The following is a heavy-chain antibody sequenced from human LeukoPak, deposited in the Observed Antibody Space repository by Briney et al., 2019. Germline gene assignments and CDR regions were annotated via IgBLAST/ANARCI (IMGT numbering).Heavy chain of an antibody. V-gene: IGHV1-2*02. CDR3: ARVGDSSGNPLDY. D-gene: IGHD3-22*01. CDR1: GYTFTGYY. Sequence: VASVKVSCKASGYTFTGYYLHWVRQAPGQGLGLMGGINPNSGGTNYAQKFQGRVTMTRDTSISTAYMELSRLRSDDTAVYYCARVGDSSGNPLDYWGQGTLVTVSS. J-gene: IGHJ4*02. CDR2: INPNSGGT.